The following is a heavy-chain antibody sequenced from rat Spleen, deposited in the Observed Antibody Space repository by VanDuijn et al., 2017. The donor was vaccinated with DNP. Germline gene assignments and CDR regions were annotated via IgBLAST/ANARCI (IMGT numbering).Heavy chain of an antibody. CDR1: GFTFSNYY. D-gene: IGHD1-12*01. CDR2: ISAGGGNI. CDR3: TRHRTIMPYYYAMDA. Sequence: EVQLVESGGGLVQPGRSMKLSCVASGFTFSNYYMAWVRQAPTRGPEWVAAISAGGGNIYYRDSVKGRFTISRDNARSTLYLQVDSLRSEDTATYYCTRHRTIMPYYYAMDAWGQGASVTVSS. V-gene: IGHV5-25*01. J-gene: IGHJ4*01.